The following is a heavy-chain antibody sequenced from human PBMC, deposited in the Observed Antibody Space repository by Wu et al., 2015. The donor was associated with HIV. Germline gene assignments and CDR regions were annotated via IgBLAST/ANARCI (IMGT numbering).Heavy chain of an antibody. Sequence: QVQLVQSRAEVKKPGASVKVSCKASGFIFTNDYFHWVRQAPGHGLEWMGWINPNSGGTNFAQKFQDRVTLTRDTSISTAYMEMSGLRSDDTAVYFCARDYYDVLTTFSHYFFDLWGPGNAGHRLL. CDR2: INPNSGGT. V-gene: IGHV1-2*02. J-gene: IGHJ4*02. D-gene: IGHD3-9*01. CDR3: ARDYYDVLTTFSHYFFDL. CDR1: GFIFTNDY.